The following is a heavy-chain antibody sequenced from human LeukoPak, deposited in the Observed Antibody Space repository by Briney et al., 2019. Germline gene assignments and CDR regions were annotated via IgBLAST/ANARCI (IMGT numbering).Heavy chain of an antibody. V-gene: IGHV3-20*04. CDR1: GFTFDDYG. CDR2: RNGGST. D-gene: IGHD2-21*02. Sequence: GGTLRLSCAASGFTFDDYGMSWVRQAPGKGLEWVSGRNGGSTGYADSVKGRFTISRDNAKNSLYLQMNSLRAEDTALYYCARDCGGDCFSNDAFDFWGQGTMVTVSS. CDR3: ARDCGGDCFSNDAFDF. J-gene: IGHJ3*01.